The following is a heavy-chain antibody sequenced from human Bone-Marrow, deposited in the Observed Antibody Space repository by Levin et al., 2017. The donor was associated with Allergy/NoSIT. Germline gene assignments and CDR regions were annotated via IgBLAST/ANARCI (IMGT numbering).Heavy chain of an antibody. CDR1: GFTFSSYS. V-gene: IGHV3-48*01. CDR3: VRGLPDY. Sequence: LSLTCATYGFTFSSYSMNWVRQAPGKGLEWVSYINSSSGTIYYADSVKGRFTISRDNAKKSLYLQMSSLRVEDTAVYYCVRGLPDYWGQGTLVTVSS. J-gene: IGHJ4*02. CDR2: INSSSGTI.